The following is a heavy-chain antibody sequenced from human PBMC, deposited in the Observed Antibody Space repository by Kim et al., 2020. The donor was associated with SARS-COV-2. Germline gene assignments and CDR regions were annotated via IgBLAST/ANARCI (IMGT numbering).Heavy chain of an antibody. D-gene: IGHD3-3*01. CDR1: GYTFTGYY. Sequence: ASVKVSCKASGYTFTGYYMHWVRQAPGQGLEWMGRINPNSGGTNYAQKFQGRVTMTRDTSISTAYMELSRLRSDDTAVYYCARDSASSGYYDFWSGYYTGKSSGMDVWGQGTTVTVSS. CDR2: INPNSGGT. J-gene: IGHJ6*02. V-gene: IGHV1-2*06. CDR3: ARDSASSGYYDFWSGYYTGKSSGMDV.